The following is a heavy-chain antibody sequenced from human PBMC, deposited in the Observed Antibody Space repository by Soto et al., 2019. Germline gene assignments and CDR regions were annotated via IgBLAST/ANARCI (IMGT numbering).Heavy chain of an antibody. J-gene: IGHJ3*02. Sequence: QVQLQESGPGLVKPSETLSLTCTVSGGSVSSGSYYWSWIRQPPGKGLEWIGYIYYSGSTNYNPSLKSRVTISVDRSKNQFSLKGSSVTAADTAVYYCASQSDYYDRGAFDIWGQGTMVTVSS. D-gene: IGHD3-22*01. CDR1: GGSVSSGSYY. CDR2: IYYSGST. V-gene: IGHV4-61*01. CDR3: ASQSDYYDRGAFDI.